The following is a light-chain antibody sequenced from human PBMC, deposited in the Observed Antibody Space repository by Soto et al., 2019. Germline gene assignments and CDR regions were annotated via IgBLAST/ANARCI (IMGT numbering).Light chain of an antibody. CDR3: QRYGSSDT. J-gene: IGKJ3*01. Sequence: EIVLTQSPGTLSLSPGERATLSCRASQSVSSSYLAWYQQKPGQAPRLLIYGASSRATGIPDRFSGSGSGTDFTLTISRLEPEDFAVYYCQRYGSSDTFGPGTKVDIK. V-gene: IGKV3-20*01. CDR1: QSVSSSY. CDR2: GAS.